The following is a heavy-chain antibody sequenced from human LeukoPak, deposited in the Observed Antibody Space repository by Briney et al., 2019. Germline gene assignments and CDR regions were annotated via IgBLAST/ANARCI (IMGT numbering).Heavy chain of an antibody. CDR2: ISSSGSTI. Sequence: GGSLRLSCAASGFTFSSYEMNWVHQAPGKGLEWVSYISSSGSTIYYADSVKGRFTISRDNAKNSLYLQMNSLRAEDTAVYYCARTPLSPYDSSGYGDYWGQGTLVTVSS. CDR1: GFTFSSYE. J-gene: IGHJ4*02. CDR3: ARTPLSPYDSSGYGDY. D-gene: IGHD3-22*01. V-gene: IGHV3-48*03.